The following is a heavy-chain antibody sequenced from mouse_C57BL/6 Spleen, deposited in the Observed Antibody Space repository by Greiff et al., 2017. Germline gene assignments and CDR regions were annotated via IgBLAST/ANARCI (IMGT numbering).Heavy chain of an antibody. J-gene: IGHJ3*01. Sequence: EVKVEESGPGLVKPSQSLSLTCSVTGYSITSGYYWNWIRQFPGNKLEWMGYISYDGSNNYNPSLKNRISITRDTSKNQFFLKLNSVTTEDTATYYCARDTNGNPFAYWGQGTLVTVSA. CDR2: ISYDGSN. V-gene: IGHV3-6*01. CDR3: ARDTNGNPFAY. CDR1: GYSITSGYY. D-gene: IGHD2-1*01.